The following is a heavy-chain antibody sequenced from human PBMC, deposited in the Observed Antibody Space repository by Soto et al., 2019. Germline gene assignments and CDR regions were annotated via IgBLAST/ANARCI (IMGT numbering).Heavy chain of an antibody. V-gene: IGHV3-15*07. CDR2: IKSKTDGGTT. CDR1: GFTFSNAW. D-gene: IGHD3-22*01. J-gene: IGHJ4*01. Sequence: GGSLRLSCAASGFTFSNAWINWVRQAPGKGLEWVGRIKSKTDGGTTDYAEPVKGRFAISRDNSNNMVYLQMNSLKIEDTAVYYCTTDSYSTIIIVRFDYWGHGTLVTVSS. CDR3: TTDSYSTIIIVRFDY.